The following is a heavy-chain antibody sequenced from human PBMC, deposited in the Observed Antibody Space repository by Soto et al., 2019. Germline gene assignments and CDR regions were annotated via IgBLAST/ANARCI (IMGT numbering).Heavy chain of an antibody. J-gene: IGHJ4*01. D-gene: IGHD1-1*01. Sequence: SLRLSFYPFGFTFSDYYLICIRQAPGEGLEWVAYISSRGDDISYGDSVRGRGTISGDDATNSMYLQINSLRAEDTALYYCATDDARTGTSPCRSRDY. CDR3: ATDDARTGTSPCRSRDY. CDR2: ISSRGDDI. CDR1: GFTFSDYY. V-gene: IGHV3-11*01.